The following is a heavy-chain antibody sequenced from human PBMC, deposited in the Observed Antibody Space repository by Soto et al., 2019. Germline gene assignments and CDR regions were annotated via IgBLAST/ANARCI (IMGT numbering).Heavy chain of an antibody. D-gene: IGHD6-13*01. CDR1: GYTFTNYA. CDR3: ARDLAATGPFDC. V-gene: IGHV1-18*01. Sequence: QVQLVQSVVEVKKPGASVKVSCKASGYTFTNYAFSWVRQAPGQGLEWMGWISAYNGNTNYPQKLQGRVTMTTDTSTSTAYMELRSLRSDDTAVYYCARDLAATGPFDCWGQGTLVTVSS. J-gene: IGHJ4*02. CDR2: ISAYNGNT.